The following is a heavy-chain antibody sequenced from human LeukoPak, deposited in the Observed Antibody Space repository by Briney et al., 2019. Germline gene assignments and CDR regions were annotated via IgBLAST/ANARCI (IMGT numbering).Heavy chain of an antibody. CDR1: GYTFTSYD. CDR3: ATMSGSYFNYYYYMDV. Sequence: ASVKVSCKASGYTFTSYDINWVRQATGQGLEWMGWMDPNSGNTGYAQKFQGRVTMTRDTSISTAYMELSSLRSEDTAVYYCATMSGSYFNYYYYMDVWGKGTTVTISS. CDR2: MDPNSGNT. V-gene: IGHV1-8*01. D-gene: IGHD1-26*01. J-gene: IGHJ6*03.